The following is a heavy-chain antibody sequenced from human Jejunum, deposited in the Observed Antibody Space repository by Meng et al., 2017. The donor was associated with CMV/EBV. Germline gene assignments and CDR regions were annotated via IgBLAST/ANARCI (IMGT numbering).Heavy chain of an antibody. V-gene: IGHV3-30*02. CDR2: FRFDGINK. J-gene: IGHJ3*01. CDR1: FTFSSFG. CDR3: AKDGGVPATMYFAFDV. Sequence: FTFSSFGMHWVRQAPGKGLEWVAFFRFDGINKAYADSVKGRFTISRDNSKNILYLQMNSLSVEDTALYYCAKDGGVPATMYFAFDVWGQGTLVTVSS. D-gene: IGHD5-12*01.